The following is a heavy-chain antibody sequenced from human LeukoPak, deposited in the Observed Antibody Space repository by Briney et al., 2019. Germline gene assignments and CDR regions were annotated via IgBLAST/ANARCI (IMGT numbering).Heavy chain of an antibody. CDR3: ARDRVTYYDFWSGYVVDY. CDR2: ISAYNGNT. CDR1: GYTFTSYG. Sequence: ASVKVSCKASGYTFTSYGISWVRQAPGQGLEWMGWISAYNGNTNYAQKLQGRVTMTTDTSTSTAYMELRSLRSDDTAVYYCARDRVTYYDFWSGYVVDYWGQGTLVTVSS. J-gene: IGHJ4*02. D-gene: IGHD3-3*01. V-gene: IGHV1-18*01.